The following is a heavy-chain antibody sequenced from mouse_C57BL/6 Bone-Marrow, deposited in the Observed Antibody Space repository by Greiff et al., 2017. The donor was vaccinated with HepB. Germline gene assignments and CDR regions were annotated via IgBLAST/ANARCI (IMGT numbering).Heavy chain of an antibody. Sequence: EVQRVESGGGLVQPGGSLKLSCAASGFTFSDYYMYWVRQTPEKRLEWVAYISNGGGSTYYPDTVKGLFTISRDNAKNTLYLQMSRLKSEDTAMYYCARGSYRGYYAMDYWGQGTSVTVSS. V-gene: IGHV5-12*01. J-gene: IGHJ4*01. CDR1: GFTFSDYY. CDR3: ARGSYRGYYAMDY. D-gene: IGHD2-12*01. CDR2: ISNGGGST.